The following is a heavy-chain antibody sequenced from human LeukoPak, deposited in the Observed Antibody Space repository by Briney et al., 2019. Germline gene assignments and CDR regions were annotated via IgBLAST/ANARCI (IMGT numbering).Heavy chain of an antibody. CDR2: IYHSGGT. D-gene: IGHD2-2*01. V-gene: IGHV4-30-2*01. Sequence: SETLSLTCTVSGGSISSGGYYWSWIRQPPGKGLEWIGYIYHSGGTYYNPSLKSRVTISVDRSKKQFSLKLSSVTAADTAVYYCARDLGYCSTTSCAMAFDIWGQGTMVTVSS. J-gene: IGHJ3*02. CDR1: GGSISSGGYY. CDR3: ARDLGYCSTTSCAMAFDI.